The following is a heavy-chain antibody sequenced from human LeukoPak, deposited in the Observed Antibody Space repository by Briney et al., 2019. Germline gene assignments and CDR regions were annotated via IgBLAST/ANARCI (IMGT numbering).Heavy chain of an antibody. CDR1: GGSISSYY. CDR2: IYYSGST. J-gene: IGHJ4*02. Sequence: PSETLSLTCTVSGGSISSYYWSRIRQPPGKGLEWIGYIYYSGSTNYNPSLKSRVTISVDTSKNQFSLKLSSVTAADTAVYYCARHAIYYDSSGLDYWGQGTLVTVSS. V-gene: IGHV4-59*08. CDR3: ARHAIYYDSSGLDY. D-gene: IGHD3-22*01.